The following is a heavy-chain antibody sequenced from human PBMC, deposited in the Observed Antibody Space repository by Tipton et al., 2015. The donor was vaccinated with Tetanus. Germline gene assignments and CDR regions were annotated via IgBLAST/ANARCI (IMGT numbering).Heavy chain of an antibody. Sequence: QLVQSGGGVVQPGRSLRLSCAASGFRFSYSGMHWVRQAPGKGLEWVAVIAFDGKNERYADSVKGRFIISRDNSKNTLYLQMNSLRPEDTALYYCAKELGFLRRSSSFDYWGLGTLVTVSS. CDR3: AKELGFLRRSSSFDY. CDR2: IAFDGKNE. D-gene: IGHD6-6*01. CDR1: GFRFSYSG. V-gene: IGHV3-30*18. J-gene: IGHJ4*02.